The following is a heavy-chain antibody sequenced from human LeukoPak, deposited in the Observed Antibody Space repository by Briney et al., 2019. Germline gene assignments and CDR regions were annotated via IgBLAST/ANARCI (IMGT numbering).Heavy chain of an antibody. CDR3: ARVTYGSGSYYFDY. J-gene: IGHJ4*02. CDR2: IYYSGST. V-gene: IGHV4-59*01. D-gene: IGHD3-10*01. Sequence: SETLSLTCTVSGGSISSYYWSWIRQPPGKGLEWIGYIYYSGSTNYNPSLKSRVPISVDTSKNQFSLKLSSVTAADTAVYYCARVTYGSGSYYFDYWGQGTLVTVSS. CDR1: GGSISSYY.